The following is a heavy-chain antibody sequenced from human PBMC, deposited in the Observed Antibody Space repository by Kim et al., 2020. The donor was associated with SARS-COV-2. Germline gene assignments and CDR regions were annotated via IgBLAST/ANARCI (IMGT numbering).Heavy chain of an antibody. CDR3: ARAGTTVRGYYYYGMDV. J-gene: IGHJ6*02. CDR2: INHSGST. Sequence: SETLSLTCAVYGGSFSGYYWSWIRQPPGKGLEWIGEINHSGSTNYNPSLKSRVTISVDTSKNQFSLKLSSVTAADTAVYYCARAGTTVRGYYYYGMDVWGQGTTVTVSS. D-gene: IGHD4-17*01. V-gene: IGHV4-34*01. CDR1: GGSFSGYY.